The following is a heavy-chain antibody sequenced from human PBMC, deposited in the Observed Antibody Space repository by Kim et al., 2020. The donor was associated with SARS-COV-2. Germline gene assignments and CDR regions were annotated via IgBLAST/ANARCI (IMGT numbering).Heavy chain of an antibody. CDR3: ARAPYCGGDCYSPDWGYFDL. D-gene: IGHD2-21*02. CDR2: ISSSSSYI. V-gene: IGHV3-21*01. CDR1: GFTFSSYS. Sequence: GGSLRLSCAASGFTFSSYSMNWVRQAPGKGLEWVSSISSSSSYIYYADSVKGRFTISRDNAKNSLYLQMNSLRAEDTAVYYCARAPYCGGDCYSPDWGYFDLWGRGTLVTVSS. J-gene: IGHJ2*01.